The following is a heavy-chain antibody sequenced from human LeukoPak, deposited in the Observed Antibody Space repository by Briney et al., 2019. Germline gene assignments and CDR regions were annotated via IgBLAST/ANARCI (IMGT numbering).Heavy chain of an antibody. Sequence: SETLSLTCTVSGGSISSSSYYWGWIRQPPGKGLEWIGSIYYSGSTYYNPSLKSRVTISVDTSKNQFSLKLSSATAADTAVYYCARHCSSTSCYHGPQFDYWGQGTLVTVSS. CDR3: ARHCSSTSCYHGPQFDY. J-gene: IGHJ4*02. V-gene: IGHV4-39*01. D-gene: IGHD2-2*01. CDR1: GGSISSSSYY. CDR2: IYYSGST.